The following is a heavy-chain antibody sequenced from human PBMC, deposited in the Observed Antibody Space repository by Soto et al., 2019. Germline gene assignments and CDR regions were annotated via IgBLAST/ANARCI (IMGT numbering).Heavy chain of an antibody. J-gene: IGHJ4*02. CDR1: GFTFDDYA. D-gene: IGHD6-13*01. CDR2: ISWNSGSI. CDR3: AKDSRSGGGSSWYWGFDY. V-gene: IGHV3-9*01. Sequence: EVQLVESGGGLVQHGRSLRLSCAAAGFTFDDYAMHWVRQAPGKGLEWVSGISWNSGSIGYADSVKGRFTISRDNAKNSLYLQRNSLRAEDTALYYCAKDSRSGGGSSWYWGFDYWGQGTLVTVSS.